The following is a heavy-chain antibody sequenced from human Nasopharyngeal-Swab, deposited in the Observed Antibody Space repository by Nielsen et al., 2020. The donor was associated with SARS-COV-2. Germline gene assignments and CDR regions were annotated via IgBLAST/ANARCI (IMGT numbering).Heavy chain of an antibody. J-gene: IGHJ2*01. CDR2: IGTARDT. V-gene: IGHV3-13*01. CDR1: GFTFSSYD. D-gene: IGHD6-19*01. CDR3: ARTGAGTPYWYFDL. Sequence: GGSLRLSCAASGFTFSSYDMHWVRQATGKGLEWVSAIGTARDTYYPGSVKGRFTISRENAKNSLYLQMNSLRAGDTAVYYCARTGAGTPYWYFDLWGRGTLVTVSS.